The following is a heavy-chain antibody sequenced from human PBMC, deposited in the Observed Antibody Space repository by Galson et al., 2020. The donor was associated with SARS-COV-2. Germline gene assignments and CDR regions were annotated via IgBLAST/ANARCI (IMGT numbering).Heavy chain of an antibody. CDR2: IKEDGSQE. CDR3: ARDRPGLYSDY. CDR1: GFTFSRNW. Sequence: GGSLRLSCAASGFTFSRNWMTWVRQAPGKGLEWVANIKEDGSQEYYADSVKDRFTISRDNAENSLFLQMDSLRAGDTAVYYCARDRPGLYSDYWGQGTLVTVSS. V-gene: IGHV3-7*01. J-gene: IGHJ4*02.